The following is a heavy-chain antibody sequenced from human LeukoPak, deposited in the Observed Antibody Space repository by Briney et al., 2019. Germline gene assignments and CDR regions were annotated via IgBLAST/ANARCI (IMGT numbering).Heavy chain of an antibody. J-gene: IGHJ4*02. Sequence: GGSLRLSCAASGXTFSSYAMSWVRQAPGKGLEWVSTIGGGGESTYYADSVKGRFTISRDNSKNTVYLQMNSLRAEDTAVYYCAKVLSGSQDYWGQGTMVTVFS. V-gene: IGHV3-23*01. CDR3: AKVLSGSQDY. D-gene: IGHD1-26*01. CDR1: GXTFSSYA. CDR2: IGGGGEST.